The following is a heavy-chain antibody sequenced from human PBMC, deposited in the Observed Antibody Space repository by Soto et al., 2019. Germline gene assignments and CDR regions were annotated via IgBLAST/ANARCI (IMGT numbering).Heavy chain of an antibody. CDR2: ISAYNGNT. D-gene: IGHD5-18*01. CDR3: ARYVDTAMVKDAFDI. Sequence: ASVKVSCKASGYTFTSYGISWVRQAPGQGLEWMGWISAYNGNTNYAQKLQGRVTMTTDTSTSTAYMELRSLRSDDTAVYYCARYVDTAMVKDAFDIWGQGTMVTVS. CDR1: GYTFTSYG. J-gene: IGHJ3*02. V-gene: IGHV1-18*01.